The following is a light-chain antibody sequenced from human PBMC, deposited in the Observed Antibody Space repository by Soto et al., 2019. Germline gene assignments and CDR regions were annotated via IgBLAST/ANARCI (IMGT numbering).Light chain of an antibody. CDR2: DAS. J-gene: IGKJ1*01. CDR1: QSVSSY. Sequence: EIVLTQSPATLSLSPGERATLSCRASQSVSSYLAWYQQAPGQAPRLLIYDASNRATGIPARFSGSASGTDFTLTISSLEPEDFAVYYCQQRTNWPGTFGQGTKVEIK. CDR3: QQRTNWPGT. V-gene: IGKV3-11*01.